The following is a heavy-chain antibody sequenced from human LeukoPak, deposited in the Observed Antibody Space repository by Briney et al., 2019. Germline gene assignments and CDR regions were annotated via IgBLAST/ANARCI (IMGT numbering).Heavy chain of an antibody. Sequence: GRSLRLSCAASGFTFSSYGMHWVRQAPGKGLEWVAVISYGGSNKYYADSVKGRFTISRDNSKNTLYLQMNSLRAEDTAVYYCARAAMVSNYWGQGTLVTVSS. CDR2: ISYGGSNK. D-gene: IGHD5-18*01. J-gene: IGHJ4*02. CDR3: ARAAMVSNY. V-gene: IGHV3-30*03. CDR1: GFTFSSYG.